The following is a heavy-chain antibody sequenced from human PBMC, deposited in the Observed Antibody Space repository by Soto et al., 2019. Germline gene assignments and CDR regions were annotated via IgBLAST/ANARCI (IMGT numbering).Heavy chain of an antibody. Sequence: SETLSLTCTVSGGSISSYYWSWIRQPAGKGLEWIGRIYTSGSTNYNPSLKSRVTMSVDTSKNQVSLKLSSVTAAGHDVYYCARDLGVVVPAAIGDYYYYYGMEVWGQGTTVTLSS. V-gene: IGHV4-4*07. CDR1: GGSISSYY. D-gene: IGHD2-2*02. CDR2: IYTSGST. J-gene: IGHJ6*02. CDR3: ARDLGVVVPAAIGDYYYYYGMEV.